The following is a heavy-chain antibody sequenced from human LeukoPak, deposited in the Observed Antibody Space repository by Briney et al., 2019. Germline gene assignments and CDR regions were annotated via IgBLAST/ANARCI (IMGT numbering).Heavy chain of an antibody. D-gene: IGHD2-15*01. CDR3: AKVRVGTAHFDY. CDR1: GFTFSSHW. Sequence: GGSLRLSCAASGFTFSSHWMHWVRQAPGKGLEWVVVISHDGSNNNYADSVKGRFTISRDNSKNTLYLQMNSLRPEDTAVYYCAKVRVGTAHFDYWGQGTLVTVSS. CDR2: ISHDGSNN. V-gene: IGHV3-30*18. J-gene: IGHJ4*02.